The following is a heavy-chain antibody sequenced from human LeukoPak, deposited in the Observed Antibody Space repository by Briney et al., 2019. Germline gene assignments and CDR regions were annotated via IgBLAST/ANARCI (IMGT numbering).Heavy chain of an antibody. J-gene: IGHJ3*02. CDR1: GFTFSSYW. CDR2: IKQDGSEK. V-gene: IGHV3-7*01. Sequence: GGSLRLSCAASGFTFSSYWMSWVRQAPGKGLEWVANIKQDGSEKYYVDSVKGRFTIPRDNAKNSLYLQMNSLRAEDTAVYYCARDGHTVTYAFDIWGQGTMVTVSS. D-gene: IGHD4-11*01. CDR3: ARDGHTVTYAFDI.